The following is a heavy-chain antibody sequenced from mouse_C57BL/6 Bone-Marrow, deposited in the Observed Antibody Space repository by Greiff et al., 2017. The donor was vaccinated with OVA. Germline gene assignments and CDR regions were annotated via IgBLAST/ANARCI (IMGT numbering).Heavy chain of an antibody. CDR2: IRNKANNHAT. CDR1: GFTFSDAW. V-gene: IGHV6-6*01. CDR3: TSPTGTWFAY. D-gene: IGHD4-1*02. J-gene: IGHJ3*01. Sequence: EVQGVESGGGLVQPGGSMKLSCAASGFTFSDAWMDWVRQSPEKGLEWVAEIRNKANNHATYYAESVKGRFTISRDDSKSSVYLQMNSLRAEDTGIYYCTSPTGTWFAYWGQGTLVTVSA.